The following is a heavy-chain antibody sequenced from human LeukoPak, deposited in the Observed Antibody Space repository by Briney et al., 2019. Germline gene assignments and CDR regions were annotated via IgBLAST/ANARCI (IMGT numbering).Heavy chain of an antibody. CDR1: GGSFSGYY. V-gene: IGHV4-34*09. J-gene: IGHJ2*01. CDR3: ARGVTMIVVVIPDAYWYFDL. CDR2: IYYSGST. Sequence: PSETLSLTCAVYGGSFSGYYWSWIRQPPGKGLEWIGYIYYSGSTYYNPSLKSRVTISVDTSKNQFSLKLSSVTAADTAVYYCARGVTMIVVVIPDAYWYFDLWGRGTLVTVSS. D-gene: IGHD3-22*01.